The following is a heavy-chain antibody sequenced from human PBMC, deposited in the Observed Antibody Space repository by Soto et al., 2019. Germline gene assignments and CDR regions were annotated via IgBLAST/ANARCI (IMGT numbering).Heavy chain of an antibody. CDR1: GFSLSTNGVG. CDR2: IYWDGAK. D-gene: IGHD3-9*01. CDR3: ARKGPEDWPLDY. V-gene: IGHV2-5*02. J-gene: IGHJ4*02. Sequence: GSGPTLVNPTQTLRLTCTFSGFSLSTNGVGVGWIRQPPGKALEWLAVIYWDGAKQYSPSQKNRLTITKDTSKNQVVLTMTNMDPMDTGTYYCARKGPEDWPLDYWGQGTLVTVSS.